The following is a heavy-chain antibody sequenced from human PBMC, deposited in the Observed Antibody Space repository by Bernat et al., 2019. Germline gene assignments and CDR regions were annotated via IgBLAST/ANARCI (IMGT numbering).Heavy chain of an antibody. CDR2: ISGDGTRT. CDR1: GFTFSDHY. Sequence: QVQLVATGGDLVKSGGSLRLSCAATGFTFSDHYMTWIRQAPGKGLEWVSYISGDGTRTPYADSVKGRFTISRDNAKNSVYLQMNSLRVEDTAVYYCGRVVPTAAGYMDVWGKGTTVTVAS. CDR3: GRVVPTAAGYMDV. D-gene: IGHD2-2*01. V-gene: IGHV3-11*01. J-gene: IGHJ6*03.